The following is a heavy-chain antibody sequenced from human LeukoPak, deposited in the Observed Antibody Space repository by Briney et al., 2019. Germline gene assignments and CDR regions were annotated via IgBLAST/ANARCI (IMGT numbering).Heavy chain of an antibody. D-gene: IGHD6-13*01. V-gene: IGHV3-48*03. Sequence: GGSLRLSCAASGFIFSNYEMHWVRQTPGKGLEWVSYISDDGKSRNYVDSVKGRFAISRDNAKNSLYLQMNSLRVEDTAVYFCARARIAAPLLDYWGQGSLVTVSS. J-gene: IGHJ4*02. CDR3: ARARIAAPLLDY. CDR1: GFIFSNYE. CDR2: ISDDGKSR.